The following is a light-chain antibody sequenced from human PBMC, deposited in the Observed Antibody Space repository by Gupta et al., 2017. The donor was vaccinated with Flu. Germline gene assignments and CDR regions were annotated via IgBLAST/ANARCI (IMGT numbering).Light chain of an antibody. Sequence: QSVPTQPPPASGTPGQRVTIPCSGSSSNIGSNTVNWYQQLPGTAPKLLIYSNNQRPSGVPYRFSGSKSGTSASLAISGLQSEDEADYYCAAWDDSLNGPVFGGGTKLTVL. CDR2: SNN. V-gene: IGLV1-44*01. CDR3: AAWDDSLNGPV. CDR1: SSNIGSNT. J-gene: IGLJ3*02.